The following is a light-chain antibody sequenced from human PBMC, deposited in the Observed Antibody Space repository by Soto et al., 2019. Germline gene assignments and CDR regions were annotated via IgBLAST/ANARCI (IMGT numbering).Light chain of an antibody. V-gene: IGKV3-20*01. CDR1: ESVSSTY. J-gene: IGKJ2*01. Sequence: EIVLTQSPGTLSLSPGERATLSCRTSESVSSTYLAWYQQKPGQPPRLLIYGASSRATGIPDRFSGSGSGTDFTLPISRLEPEDVAVYYCQLFVSSPRYTFVQGTKLEIK. CDR2: GAS. CDR3: QLFVSSPRYT.